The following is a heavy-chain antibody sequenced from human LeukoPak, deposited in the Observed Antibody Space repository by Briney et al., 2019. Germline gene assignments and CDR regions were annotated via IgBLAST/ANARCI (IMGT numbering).Heavy chain of an antibody. V-gene: IGHV1-2*02. Sequence: AGVKVSCVASRYTFTGYYMHWVRPAPGQGVEWMGWINANRGDTGYAQKFQGRVTMTRDTSASTAYMELSRLRSHGPAVCFCARADASRWFDYWGQRALVTVSS. D-gene: IGHD2-2*01. J-gene: IGHJ5*01. CDR1: RYTFTGYY. CDR2: INANRGDT. CDR3: ARADASRWFDY.